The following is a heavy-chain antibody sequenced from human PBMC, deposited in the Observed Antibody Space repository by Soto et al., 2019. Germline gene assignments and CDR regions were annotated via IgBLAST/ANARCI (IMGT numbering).Heavy chain of an antibody. CDR1: GGSISSSSYY. V-gene: IGHV4-39*01. CDR2: IFYSGST. J-gene: IGHJ6*02. Sequence: PSETLSLTCTVSGGSISSSSYYWGWIRQPPGKGLEWIGSIFYSGSTYYNPSLLCRVTISVDTSMNEFSLRLTSVTAADTAVYYCSRLNVYCVSTSCHGYYGMDVWGQGTTVTVSS. D-gene: IGHD2-2*01. CDR3: SRLNVYCVSTSCHGYYGMDV.